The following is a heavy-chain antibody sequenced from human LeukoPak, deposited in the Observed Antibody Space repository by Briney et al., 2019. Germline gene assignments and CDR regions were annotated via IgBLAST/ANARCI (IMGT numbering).Heavy chain of an antibody. CDR2: ISSDPNYI. CDR1: GFTFSSYA. V-gene: IGHV3-21*01. D-gene: IGHD4-17*01. Sequence: GGSLRLSCAASGFTFSSYAMSWVRQAPGKGLEWVSTISSDPNYIYYGASVKGRFTISRDNAENSLFLQINSLRAEDTAVYYCARDLRYGVVLETDDRGNYWGQGTLVVVSS. J-gene: IGHJ4*02. CDR3: ARDLRYGVVLETDDRGNY.